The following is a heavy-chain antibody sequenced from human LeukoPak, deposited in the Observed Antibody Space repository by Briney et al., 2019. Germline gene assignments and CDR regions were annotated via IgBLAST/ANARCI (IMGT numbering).Heavy chain of an antibody. D-gene: IGHD3-16*02. Sequence: GASVKVSCKASGYTFTGYYMHWVRQAPGQGLEWMGWINPNSGGTNYAQKFQGRVTMTRDTSISTAYMELSRLRSDDTAVYCCARVLFGDRLGELSSWGQGTLVTVSS. CDR1: GYTFTGYY. CDR2: INPNSGGT. V-gene: IGHV1-2*02. CDR3: ARVLFGDRLGELSS. J-gene: IGHJ5*02.